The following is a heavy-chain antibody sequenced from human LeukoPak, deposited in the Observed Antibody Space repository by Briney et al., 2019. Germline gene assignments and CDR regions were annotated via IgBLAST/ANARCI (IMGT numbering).Heavy chain of an antibody. CDR2: ISSSGTTI. J-gene: IGHJ3*02. Sequence: QAGVSVRLSCAASGFTFSSYEMNWAPQAPGRGRVGVSYISSSGTTINYSDSVRGRFTISRDNSKNTLYLHINSLSAEDTCWFTCARARGYGAFDIWGQGTMVTVSS. CDR3: ARARGYGAFDI. D-gene: IGHD5-18*01. CDR1: GFTFSSYE. V-gene: IGHV3-48*03.